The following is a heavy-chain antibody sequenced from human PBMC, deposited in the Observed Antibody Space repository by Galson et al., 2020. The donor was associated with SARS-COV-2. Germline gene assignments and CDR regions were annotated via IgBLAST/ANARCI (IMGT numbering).Heavy chain of an antibody. Sequence: GESLKISCAASGFTFSDYYMSWIRQAPGKGLEWVSYISSSGSTIYHADSVKGRFTISRDNAKHSLYLQMNSLRAEDTAVYYCAGGGWLHSHDLGYWGQGTLVTVSS. D-gene: IGHD5-12*01. J-gene: IGHJ4*02. CDR1: GFTFSDYY. CDR2: ISSSGSTI. CDR3: AGGGWLHSHDLGY. V-gene: IGHV3-11*01.